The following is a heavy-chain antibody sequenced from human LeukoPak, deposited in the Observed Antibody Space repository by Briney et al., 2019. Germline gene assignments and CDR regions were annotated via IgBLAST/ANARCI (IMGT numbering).Heavy chain of an antibody. V-gene: IGHV3-30*03. CDR2: ISYDGGIK. CDR3: ARGRSLPRRQLGGWYYYYMDV. CDR1: GFTFSRYG. J-gene: IGHJ6*03. Sequence: GGSLRLSCAASGFTFSRYGIHWVRQAPGKGLEWVAVISYDGGIKYYADSVKGRFTISRDNSKNTLYLEMNSLGAEDTAVYYCARGRSLPRRQLGGWYYYYMDVWGKGTTVTVSS. D-gene: IGHD6-13*01.